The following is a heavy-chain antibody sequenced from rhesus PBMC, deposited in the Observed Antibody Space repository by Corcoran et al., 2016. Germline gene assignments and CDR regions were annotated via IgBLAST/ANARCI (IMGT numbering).Heavy chain of an antibody. CDR3: ATSRGYYEDDYGYYSSNSLDV. CDR2: ISGCGVRT. V-gene: IGHV4-173*01. D-gene: IGHD3-9*01. Sequence: QVQLQESGPGLVKPSETLSLTCAVSGGSISSNYWSWIRQAPGKGLEWIGRISGCGVRTDANPSRNVRVTISTDTSKNQFSLKLSSVTAADTAVYYCATSRGYYEDDYGYYSSNSLDVWGRGVLVTVSS. J-gene: IGHJ5-2*02. CDR1: GGSISSNY.